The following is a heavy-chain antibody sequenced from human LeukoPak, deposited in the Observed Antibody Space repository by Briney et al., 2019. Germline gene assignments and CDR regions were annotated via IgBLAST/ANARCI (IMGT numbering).Heavy chain of an antibody. J-gene: IGHJ5*02. V-gene: IGHV3-74*01. D-gene: IGHD1-14*01. Sequence: PGGSLRLSCAASGFTFSHHWMHWGRQAPGKGVVWVSHISSDESSTTYADSVKGRFTISRDNRKNTLYLQMNSLRVEDTAMYYCTRNPDGRNWFDPWGQGTLVTVSS. CDR1: GFTFSHHW. CDR3: TRNPDGRNWFDP. CDR2: ISSDESST.